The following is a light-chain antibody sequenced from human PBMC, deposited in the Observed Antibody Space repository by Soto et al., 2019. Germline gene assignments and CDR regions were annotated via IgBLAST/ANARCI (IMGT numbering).Light chain of an antibody. CDR3: QQYHNLWT. J-gene: IGKJ1*01. Sequence: EIVMTQSPATLSVSPGERATLSCRASQSIFSNVAWYQQRPGQAPRLLIYRASTRATGIPARFSGSGSGTEFTLTISSLQSEEFAVYYCQQYHNLWTFGQGTKVEIK. CDR2: RAS. CDR1: QSIFSN. V-gene: IGKV3-15*01.